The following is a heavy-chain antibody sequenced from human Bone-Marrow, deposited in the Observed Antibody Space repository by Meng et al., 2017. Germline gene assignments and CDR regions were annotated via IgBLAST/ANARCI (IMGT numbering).Heavy chain of an antibody. CDR2: IKRETDGGTA. D-gene: IGHD3-16*01. V-gene: IGHV3-15*01. Sequence: VQLVGSGGGVVQPGRSLRLSCAASGFTFSSYAMHWVRQAPGKGLEWVGHIKRETDGGTAEYAAPVKGRFSISRDDSKNTLYLQMNSLKTEDTAVYYCVGDFLGNWGQGTLVTVSS. J-gene: IGHJ4*02. CDR3: VGDFLGN. CDR1: GFTFSSYA.